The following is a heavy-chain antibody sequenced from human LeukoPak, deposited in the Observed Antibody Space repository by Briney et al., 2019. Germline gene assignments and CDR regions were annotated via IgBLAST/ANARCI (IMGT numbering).Heavy chain of an antibody. D-gene: IGHD6-6*01. V-gene: IGHV5-51*01. CDR1: GYSFTSYW. CDR2: IYPGDSET. J-gene: IGHJ3*02. CDR3: ARYSTSGLYAFDI. Sequence: GESLKIPCKGSGYSFTSYWIGWVRQMAGKGLEWMAVIYPGDSETRYSPSFQGQVTISDDKSISTAYLQWSTLKASDTAMYYCARYSTSGLYAFDIWGPGTMVTVSS.